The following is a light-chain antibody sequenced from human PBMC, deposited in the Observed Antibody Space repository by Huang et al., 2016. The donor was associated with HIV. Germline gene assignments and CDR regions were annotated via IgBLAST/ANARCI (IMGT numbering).Light chain of an antibody. Sequence: DIVLTQSPTILSVSPGGRATLSCRASQSISSYLAWYQQKPGQAPRLLIHDASKRATGIPARVSGSGFGTDFTLSISNLEPDDFAVYYCQQRVNWLAVTFGGGTKVEI. CDR3: QQRVNWLAVT. CDR2: DAS. J-gene: IGKJ4*01. V-gene: IGKV3-11*01. CDR1: QSISSY.